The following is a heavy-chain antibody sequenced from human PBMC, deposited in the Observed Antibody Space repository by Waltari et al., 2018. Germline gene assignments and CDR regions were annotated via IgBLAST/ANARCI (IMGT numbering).Heavy chain of an antibody. CDR1: GFTFSSYA. CDR2: ISGSGGST. Sequence: EVQLLESGGGLVQPGGSLRLSCAASGFTFSSYAMSWVRQAPGKGLEWVSAISGSGGSTYYADSVKGRFTISIDNSKNTLYLQMNSLRAEDTAVYYCAKDQGLGIAAAEKYFQHWGQGTLVTVSS. V-gene: IGHV3-23*01. J-gene: IGHJ1*01. CDR3: AKDQGLGIAAAEKYFQH. D-gene: IGHD6-13*01.